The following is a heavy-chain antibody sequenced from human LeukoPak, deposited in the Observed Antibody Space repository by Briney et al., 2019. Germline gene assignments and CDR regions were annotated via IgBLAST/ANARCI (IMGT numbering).Heavy chain of an antibody. CDR2: IYHSGST. J-gene: IGHJ3*02. CDR1: GGSFSGYY. V-gene: IGHV4-38-2*02. Sequence: PSETLSLTCAVYGGSFSGYYWGWIRQPPGKGLEWIGSIYHSGSTYYNPSLKSRVTISVDTSKNQFSLKLSSVTAADTAVYYCARDSTIVVVITSAFDIWGQGTMVTVSS. D-gene: IGHD3-22*01. CDR3: ARDSTIVVVITSAFDI.